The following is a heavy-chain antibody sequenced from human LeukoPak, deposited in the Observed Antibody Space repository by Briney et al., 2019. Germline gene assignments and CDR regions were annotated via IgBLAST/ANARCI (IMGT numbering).Heavy chain of an antibody. CDR1: GYTFTSYG. CDR2: ISAYNGNT. CDR3: ARSLGYYDSSGYYLNYYYYYYMDV. Sequence: ASVKVSCKASGYTFTSYGISWVRQAPGQGLEWMGWISAYNGNTNYAQKLRGRVTMTTDTSTSTAYMELRSLRSDDTAVYYCARSLGYYDSSGYYLNYYYYYYMDVWGKGTTVTVSS. D-gene: IGHD3-22*01. J-gene: IGHJ6*03. V-gene: IGHV1-18*01.